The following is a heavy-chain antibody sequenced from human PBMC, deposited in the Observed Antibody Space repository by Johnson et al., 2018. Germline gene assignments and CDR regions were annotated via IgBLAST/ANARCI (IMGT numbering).Heavy chain of an antibody. CDR1: GFRISDYY. V-gene: IGHV3-11*04. CDR2: ISSSATTK. Sequence: QVQLVQSGGAVVKPGVSXRLSCGTSGFRISDYYMAWIRQAPGTGLEWISYISSSATTKDYADSVRGGFTIPRDNAKDSLHLQMKSLRAEDTAVYYCARTGTTVVYAFDIWGQGTMVTVSS. D-gene: IGHD1-14*01. J-gene: IGHJ3*02. CDR3: ARTGTTVVYAFDI.